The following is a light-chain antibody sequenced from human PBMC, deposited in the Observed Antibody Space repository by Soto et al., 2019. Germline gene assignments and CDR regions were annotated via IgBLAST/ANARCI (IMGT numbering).Light chain of an antibody. CDR3: QVWDTSSVHAI. V-gene: IGLV3-21*02. CDR2: DDN. J-gene: IGLJ2*01. Sequence: SYELTQPPSVSVAPGQTARITCGGNNIRSKSVHWYQQKPGQAPVLVLYDDNDRPSGIPERLSGSNSGNTATLTISRVEAGDEADYYCQVWDTSSVHAIFGGGTKVTVL. CDR1: NIRSKS.